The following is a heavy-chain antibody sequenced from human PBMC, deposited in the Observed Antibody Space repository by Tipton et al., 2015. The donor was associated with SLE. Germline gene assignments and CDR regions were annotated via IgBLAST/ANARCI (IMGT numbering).Heavy chain of an antibody. CDR1: GGSISSGDYY. J-gene: IGHJ3*02. D-gene: IGHD5-12*01. CDR2: IYYSGTT. Sequence: TLSLTCTVSGGSISSGDYYWSWIRQPPGKGLEWIGYIYYSGTTYYHPSLKSRVTISLDTSKNQFSLKVRSVTAADTAVYWCARGVATIDGDAFDIWGPGTMVTVSS. V-gene: IGHV4-30-4*01. CDR3: ARGVATIDGDAFDI.